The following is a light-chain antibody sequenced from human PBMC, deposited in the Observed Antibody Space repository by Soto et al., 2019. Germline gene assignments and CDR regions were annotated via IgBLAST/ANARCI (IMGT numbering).Light chain of an antibody. CDR3: CSYAGGYIYL. J-gene: IGLJ1*01. Sequence: VLTQHSSVSGSPGKSVNISCTGTGNDVGAYNYVSWYQQHPGRPPKLMIYDVTKWPSGVPERFSGSKSGNTASLTISGLQAEDEADYFCCSYAGGYIYLFGTGTKVTVL. V-gene: IGLV2-11*01. CDR1: GNDVGAYNY. CDR2: DVT.